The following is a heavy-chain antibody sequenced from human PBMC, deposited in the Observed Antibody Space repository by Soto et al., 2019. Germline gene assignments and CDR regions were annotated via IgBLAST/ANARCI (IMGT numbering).Heavy chain of an antibody. Sequence: GSLRLSCAASGFTFSSYSMNWVRQAPGKGLEWVSSISSSSSYIYYADSVKGRFTISRDNAKNSLYLQMNSLRAEDTAVYYCAREPQTGVAADAFDIWGQGTMVTVSS. CDR3: AREPQTGVAADAFDI. D-gene: IGHD3-3*01. J-gene: IGHJ3*02. V-gene: IGHV3-21*01. CDR1: GFTFSSYS. CDR2: ISSSSSYI.